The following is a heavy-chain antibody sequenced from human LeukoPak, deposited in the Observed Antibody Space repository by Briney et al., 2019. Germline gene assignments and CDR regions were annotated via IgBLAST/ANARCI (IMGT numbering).Heavy chain of an antibody. D-gene: IGHD1-26*01. J-gene: IGHJ4*02. CDR1: GGSVSSSYY. V-gene: IGHV4-39*02. Sequence: SETLSLTCTVSGGSVSSSYYWGWIRQPPGKGLEWIGSICSGGNTCSNPSLASRVTISVDSSRSHFFLQLTSATAADTAVYYCARDGRFAAYEPDYWGQGTLVTVSS. CDR3: ARDGRFAAYEPDY. CDR2: ICSGGNT.